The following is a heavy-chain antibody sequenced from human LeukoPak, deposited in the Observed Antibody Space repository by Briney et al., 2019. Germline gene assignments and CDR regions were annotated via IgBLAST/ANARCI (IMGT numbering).Heavy chain of an antibody. Sequence: GGSLRLSCAASGFTVISNYMTWVRQAPGKGLECVSLIYSGGSTYHADSVKGRFTISRDNSKNTLYLQLNSLRAEDTAVYYCARAATRIAVAGTIWDYWGQGTLVTVSS. CDR2: IYSGGST. CDR3: ARAATRIAVAGTIWDY. D-gene: IGHD6-19*01. CDR1: GFTVISNY. J-gene: IGHJ4*02. V-gene: IGHV3-53*01.